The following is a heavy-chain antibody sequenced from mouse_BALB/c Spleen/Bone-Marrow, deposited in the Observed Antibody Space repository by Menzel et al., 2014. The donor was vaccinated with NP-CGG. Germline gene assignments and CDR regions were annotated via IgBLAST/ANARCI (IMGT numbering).Heavy chain of an antibody. V-gene: IGHV7-3*02. J-gene: IGHJ2*01. CDR2: IRNKANGYTT. D-gene: IGHD2-1*01. CDR3: ARDYLYYFDY. CDR1: GFTFTDHY. Sequence: EVMLVESGGGLVQPGGFLRLSCATSGFTFTDHYMSWVRQPPGKALEWLGFIRNKANGYTTEYSASVKGRFTISRDNSQSIVYLQMNTPRAEDSATYYCARDYLYYFDYWGQGTTLTVSS.